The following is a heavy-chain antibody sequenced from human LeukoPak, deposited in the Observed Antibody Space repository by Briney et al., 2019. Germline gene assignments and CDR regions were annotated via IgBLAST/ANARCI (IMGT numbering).Heavy chain of an antibody. CDR1: GFTFSSYS. Sequence: GGSLRLSCAASGFTFSSYSMNWVRQAPGKGLEWVSSISSNSSYIYYADSVKGRFTISRDNAKNSLYLQMNSLRAEDTAVYYCARDPDYGGNSERLFDYWGQGTLVTVSS. D-gene: IGHD4-23*01. J-gene: IGHJ4*02. CDR3: ARDPDYGGNSERLFDY. CDR2: ISSNSSYI. V-gene: IGHV3-21*01.